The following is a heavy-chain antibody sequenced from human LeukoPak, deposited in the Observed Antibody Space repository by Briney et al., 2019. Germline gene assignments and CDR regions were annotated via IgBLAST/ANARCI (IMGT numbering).Heavy chain of an antibody. CDR2: ISYDGSNK. Sequence: PGGSLRLSCAASGFTFSSYGMHWVRQAPGKGLEWVAVISYDGSNKYYADSVKGRFTISRDNSKNTLYLQMNSLRAEDTAVYYCAKEEFTYWGQGTLVTVS. D-gene: IGHD3-10*01. CDR3: AKEEFTY. CDR1: GFTFSSYG. V-gene: IGHV3-30*18. J-gene: IGHJ4*02.